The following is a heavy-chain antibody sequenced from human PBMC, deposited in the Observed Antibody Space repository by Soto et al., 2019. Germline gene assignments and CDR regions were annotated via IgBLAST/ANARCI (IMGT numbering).Heavy chain of an antibody. CDR1: GFTFGSYW. D-gene: IGHD2-21*02. J-gene: IGHJ3*02. CDR2: IKPDGSEK. V-gene: IGHV3-7*01. Sequence: RLSLRLSCAASGFTFGSYWMSWVRQAPGTGLEWVDNIKPDGSEKYYGDSLKGRFTISRDNARNSLYLQMNSLRAEDTAMHYCARGRKVTASYDAFDIWGQGTMVTVSS. CDR3: ARGRKVTASYDAFDI.